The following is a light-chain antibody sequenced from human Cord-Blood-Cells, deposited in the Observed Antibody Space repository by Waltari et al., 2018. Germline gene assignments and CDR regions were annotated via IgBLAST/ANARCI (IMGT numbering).Light chain of an antibody. J-gene: IGLJ3*02. CDR1: KLGDKY. Sequence: SYELTQPPSVSVSPGQTASITCSGDKLGDKYACWDQHKPGQSPGLVIYQESKRPSGIPERFSGSNSGNTATLTISGTQAMDEADYYCQAWDSSTAWVFGGGTKLTVL. CDR2: QES. CDR3: QAWDSSTAWV. V-gene: IGLV3-1*01.